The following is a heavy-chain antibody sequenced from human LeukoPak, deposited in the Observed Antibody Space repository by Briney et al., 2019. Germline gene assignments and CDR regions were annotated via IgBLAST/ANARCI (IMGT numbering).Heavy chain of an antibody. CDR2: ISSSSSYI. D-gene: IGHD2-21*01. CDR1: GFTFSSYS. Sequence: GESLRLSCAASGFTFSSYSMNWVRQAPGKGLEWVSSISSSSSYIYYADSVKGRFTISRDNAKNSLYLQMNSLRAEDTAVYYCARDAIPLFPHDYWGQGTLVTVSS. CDR3: ARDAIPLFPHDY. V-gene: IGHV3-21*01. J-gene: IGHJ4*02.